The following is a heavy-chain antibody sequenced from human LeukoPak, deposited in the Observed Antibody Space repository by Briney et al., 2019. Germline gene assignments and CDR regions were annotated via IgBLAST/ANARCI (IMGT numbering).Heavy chain of an antibody. CDR2: INHSGST. V-gene: IGHV4-34*01. Sequence: SSETLSLTCAVYGGSFSGYYWSWIRQPPGKGLEWIGEINHSGSTNYNPSLKSRVTISVDTSKNQFSLKLSSVTAADTAVYYCARLEDPYYYDSGDAFDIWGQGTMVTVSS. D-gene: IGHD3-22*01. J-gene: IGHJ3*02. CDR3: ARLEDPYYYDSGDAFDI. CDR1: GGSFSGYY.